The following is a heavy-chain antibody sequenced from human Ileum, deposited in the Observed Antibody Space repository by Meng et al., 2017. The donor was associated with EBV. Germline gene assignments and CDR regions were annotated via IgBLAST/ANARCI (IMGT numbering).Heavy chain of an antibody. CDR1: GGSFNGYY. CDR3: ARGVYGPTTRGREYFIH. Sequence: QLHPWGARFVMPSDILSLTCGVYGGSFNGYYWTWIRQPPGKGLEWIGEINHSGSTNYTPSLKSRVIISVDTSKNQFSLNLSSVTAADTAVYYCARGVYGPTTRGREYFIHWGRGTLVTVSS. V-gene: IGHV4-34*01. CDR2: INHSGST. J-gene: IGHJ1*01. D-gene: IGHD2-8*01.